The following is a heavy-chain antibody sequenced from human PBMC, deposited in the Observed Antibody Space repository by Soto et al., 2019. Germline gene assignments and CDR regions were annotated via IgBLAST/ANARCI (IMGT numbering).Heavy chain of an antibody. CDR1: GYTFTSYG. CDR2: ISAYNGNT. Sequence: GASVKVSCKASGYTFTSYGISWVRQAPGQGLEWMGWISAYNGNTNYAQKLQGRVTMTTDTSTSTAYMELRSLRSDDTAVYYCARDGVMEWELITSDYWGQGTLVTVSS. V-gene: IGHV1-18*01. CDR3: ARDGVMEWELITSDY. D-gene: IGHD1-26*01. J-gene: IGHJ4*02.